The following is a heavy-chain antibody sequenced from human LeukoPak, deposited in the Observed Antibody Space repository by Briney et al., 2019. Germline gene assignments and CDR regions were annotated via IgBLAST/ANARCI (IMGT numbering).Heavy chain of an antibody. D-gene: IGHD3-3*01. Sequence: PSQTLSLTCALSGDIVSSNGASWNWIRQSPSRGLEWLGRTYYRSQQWHSDYAPSVKGRITLNPDTSKNQFSLQLNSMTPEDTAVYYCGRETDFGVVTNWGQGTLVTVSS. CDR1: GDIVSSNGAS. V-gene: IGHV6-1*01. J-gene: IGHJ4*02. CDR2: TYYRSQQWHS. CDR3: GRETDFGVVTN.